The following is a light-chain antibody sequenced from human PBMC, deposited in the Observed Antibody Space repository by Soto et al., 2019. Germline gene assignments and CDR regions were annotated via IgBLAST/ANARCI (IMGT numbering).Light chain of an antibody. CDR1: QSVRSN. Sequence: IELKHSPGAQSVYPGARAPVYCRASQSVRSNLAWYQQQPGQAPRLLIYGASTRATGIPARFSGSGSGTEFTPTISSLLSEDFAVYYCQQYKNWPPITFGQGTRLEIK. CDR2: GAS. V-gene: IGKV3-15*01. CDR3: QQYKNWPPIT. J-gene: IGKJ5*01.